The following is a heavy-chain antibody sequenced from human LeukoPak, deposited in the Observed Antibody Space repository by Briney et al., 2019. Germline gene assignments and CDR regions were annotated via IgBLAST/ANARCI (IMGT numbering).Heavy chain of an antibody. J-gene: IGHJ6*03. V-gene: IGHV1-8*01. D-gene: IGHD3-9*01. CDR2: MKPDSGNS. Sequence: ASVKVSCKAFGYPFTSYEINWVRQATGEGLEWMGWMKPDSGNSAYAQKFRGRVTLSSNSSIDTAYMEVSSLGSDDTAVYFCARGTLDYDVVTGIHYYYMDVWGTGTTVTVSS. CDR3: ARGTLDYDVVTGIHYYYMDV. CDR1: GYPFTSYE.